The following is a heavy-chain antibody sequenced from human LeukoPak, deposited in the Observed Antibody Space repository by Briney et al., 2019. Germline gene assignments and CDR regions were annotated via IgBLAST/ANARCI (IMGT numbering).Heavy chain of an antibody. D-gene: IGHD7-27*01. J-gene: IGHJ4*02. Sequence: SETLSLTCTVSGGSISSSSYYWGWNRQPPGKGLEWIGSIYYSGSTYYNPSLKSRVTISVDTSKNQFSLKLSSVTAADTAVYYCARHLSGDPYTYYFDYWGQGTLVTVSS. V-gene: IGHV4-39*01. CDR1: GGSISSSSYY. CDR2: IYYSGST. CDR3: ARHLSGDPYTYYFDY.